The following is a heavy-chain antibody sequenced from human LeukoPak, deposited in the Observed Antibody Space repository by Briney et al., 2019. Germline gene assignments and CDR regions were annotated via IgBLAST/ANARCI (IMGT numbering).Heavy chain of an antibody. J-gene: IGHJ3*02. Sequence: GASVKVSCKASGYTFTGYYMHWVRQAPGQGLEWMGWINPNSGGTNYAQKFQGRVTMTRDTSISTAYMELSRLRSVDTAVYYCARSWYDFWSGYYAAFDIWGQGTMVTVSS. V-gene: IGHV1-2*02. CDR1: GYTFTGYY. CDR2: INPNSGGT. CDR3: ARSWYDFWSGYYAAFDI. D-gene: IGHD3-3*01.